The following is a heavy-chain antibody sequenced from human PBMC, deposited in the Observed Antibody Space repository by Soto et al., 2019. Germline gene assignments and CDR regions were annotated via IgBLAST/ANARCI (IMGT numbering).Heavy chain of an antibody. CDR3: ARSDGYNFNWLES. D-gene: IGHD2-21*01. CDR2: MNPTSGNT. CDR1: GYTFATYD. V-gene: IGHV1-8*01. J-gene: IGHJ5*01. Sequence: QVQLVQSGAEVKTPGASVKVSCKASGYTFATYDINWVRQAPGQGLEWMGWMNPTSGNTGYAQKFQGRLTMTRDTALSVAHMELSSLRNEDTAVYYCARSDGYNFNWLESWGQGTLVTVSA.